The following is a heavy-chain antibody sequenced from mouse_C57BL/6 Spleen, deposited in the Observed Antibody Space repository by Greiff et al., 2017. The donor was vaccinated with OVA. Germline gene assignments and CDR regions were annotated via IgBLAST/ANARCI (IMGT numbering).Heavy chain of an antibody. CDR3: AREGGDGNFDY. CDR2: ISDGGSYT. D-gene: IGHD3-3*01. J-gene: IGHJ2*01. Sequence: EVKLVESGGGLVKPGGSLKLSCAASGFTFSSYAMSWVRQTPEKRLEWVATISDGGSYTYYPNNVKGRFTISRDNAKNNLYLQMSHLTSEDTAMYYCAREGGDGNFDYWGQGTTLTVSS. CDR1: GFTFSSYA. V-gene: IGHV5-4*03.